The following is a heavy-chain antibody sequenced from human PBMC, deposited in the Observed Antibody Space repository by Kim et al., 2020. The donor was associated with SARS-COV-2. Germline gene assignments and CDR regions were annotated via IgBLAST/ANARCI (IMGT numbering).Heavy chain of an antibody. V-gene: IGHV3-23*01. CDR3: AKDIIGYYRAKEH. J-gene: IGHJ4*02. CDR1: GFTFSGYV. D-gene: IGHD3-22*01. Sequence: GGSLRLSCAASGFTFSGYVMNWVRQAPGKGLEWVSTISGSAMHTYDADSEKGRVTSSRDNSENTLYLHMNSLRAEDTAIYYCAKDIIGYYRAKEHWGQGTLVTVSS. CDR2: ISGSAMHT.